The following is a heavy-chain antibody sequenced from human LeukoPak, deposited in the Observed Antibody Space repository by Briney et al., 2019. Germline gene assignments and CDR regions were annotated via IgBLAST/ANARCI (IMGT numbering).Heavy chain of an antibody. CDR2: IYPGDSDT. CDR3: ARPDYYDSSGYPAYYFDY. V-gene: IGHV5-51*01. J-gene: IGHJ4*02. D-gene: IGHD3-22*01. CDR1: GYSFTSYW. Sequence: GESLKISCKGSGYSFTSYWIGWVRQMPGKGLEWMGIIYPGDSDTRYSPSFQGRVTISADKSISTAYLQWSSLKASDTAMYYCARPDYYDSSGYPAYYFDYWGQGTLVSVSS.